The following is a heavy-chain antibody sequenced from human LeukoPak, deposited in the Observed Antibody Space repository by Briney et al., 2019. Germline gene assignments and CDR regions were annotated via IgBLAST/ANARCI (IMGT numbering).Heavy chain of an antibody. D-gene: IGHD6-13*01. CDR2: IIPIFGTA. CDR3: ASSLHGYSSSWYPKTDAYFDY. V-gene: IGHV1-69*13. CDR1: GGTFSSYA. Sequence: ASVKVSCKASGGTFSSYAISWVRQAPGQGLEWMGGIIPIFGTANYAQKFQGRVTITADESTSTAYMELSSLRSEDTAVYYCASSLHGYSSSWYPKTDAYFDYWGQGTLVTVSS. J-gene: IGHJ4*02.